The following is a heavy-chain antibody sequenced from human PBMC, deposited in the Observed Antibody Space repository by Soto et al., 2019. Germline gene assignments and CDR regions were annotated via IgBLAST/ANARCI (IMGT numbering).Heavy chain of an antibody. D-gene: IGHD2-15*01. CDR3: AKDPLNAYCSGGSCYLPY. CDR1: GFTFSSYA. V-gene: IGHV3-23*01. CDR2: ISGSGGST. Sequence: EVQLLESGGGLVQPGGSLRLSCAASGFTFSSYAMSWVRQAPGKGLEWVSAISGSGGSTYYADSVKGRFTISRDNSKKTLYLQMNSLRAEDTAVYYCAKDPLNAYCSGGSCYLPYWGQGTLVTVSS. J-gene: IGHJ4*02.